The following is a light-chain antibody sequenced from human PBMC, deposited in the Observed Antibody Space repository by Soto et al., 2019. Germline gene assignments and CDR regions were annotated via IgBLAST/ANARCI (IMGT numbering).Light chain of an antibody. J-gene: IGKJ5*01. CDR2: GAS. Sequence: EIVLTQSPGTLSLSPWERATLSCRASQSVSSSYLAWYQQKPGQAPRLLIYGASSRAAGIPDSFRGSGSGTDFTLTISRLEPEDFAVYYCQQYGSSQITFGQGTRLENK. V-gene: IGKV3-20*01. CDR1: QSVSSSY. CDR3: QQYGSSQIT.